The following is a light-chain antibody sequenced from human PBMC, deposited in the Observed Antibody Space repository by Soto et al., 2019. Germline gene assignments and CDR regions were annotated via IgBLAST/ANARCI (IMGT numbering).Light chain of an antibody. CDR1: QSVSSY. V-gene: IGKV3-20*01. CDR3: QQYGSSPRT. CDR2: DAS. Sequence: EIVVTQSPATLSLSTRERATVTCRASQSVSSYLAWYQQKPGKAPRLLIYDASSRATGIPDRFSGSGSGTDFTLTISRLEPEDFAVYYCQQYGSSPRTFGQGTKVDI. J-gene: IGKJ1*01.